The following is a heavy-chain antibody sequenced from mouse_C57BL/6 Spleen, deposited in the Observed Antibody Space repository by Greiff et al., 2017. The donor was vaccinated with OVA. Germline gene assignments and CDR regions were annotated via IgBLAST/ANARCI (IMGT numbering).Heavy chain of an antibody. CDR1: GFTFSDYG. V-gene: IGHV5-17*01. Sequence: DVKLVESGGGLVKPGGSLKLSCAASGFTFSDYGMHWVRQAPEKGLEWVAYISSGSSTIYYADTVKGRFTISRDNAKNTLFLQMTSLRSEDTAMYYCARDYGSSYYYFDYWGQGTTLTVSS. CDR2: ISSGSSTI. D-gene: IGHD1-1*01. CDR3: ARDYGSSYYYFDY. J-gene: IGHJ2*01.